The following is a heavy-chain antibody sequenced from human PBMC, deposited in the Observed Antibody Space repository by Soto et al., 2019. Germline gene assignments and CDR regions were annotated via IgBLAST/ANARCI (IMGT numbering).Heavy chain of an antibody. CDR3: ARDLRLKGYSWSSPCWFDP. CDR1: GGTFSSYA. CDR2: IIPIFGTA. Sequence: QVQLVQSGAEVKKPGSSVKVSCKASGGTFSSYAISWVRQAPGQGLEWMRGIIPIFGTANYAQKFQGRVTITADESTSTAYMELSSLRSEDTAVYYCARDLRLKGYSWSSPCWFDPWGQGTLVTFSS. D-gene: IGHD1-26*01. V-gene: IGHV1-69*12. J-gene: IGHJ5*02.